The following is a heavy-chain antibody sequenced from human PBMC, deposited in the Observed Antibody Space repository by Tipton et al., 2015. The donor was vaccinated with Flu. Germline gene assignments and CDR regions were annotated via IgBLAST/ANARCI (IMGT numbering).Heavy chain of an antibody. D-gene: IGHD6-19*01. CDR2: IATYSTPI. J-gene: IGHJ4*02. CDR3: ARDGGTAVAGAFDY. CDR1: GFTFSTYS. V-gene: IGHV3-48*02. Sequence: GSLRLSCAASGFTFSTYSMNWVRQAPGKGLEWLSFIATYSTPIHYADSVRGRFTISRDDAKNSVYLQMSGLTDEDTAVYYCARDGGTAVAGAFDYWGQGTLVTISS.